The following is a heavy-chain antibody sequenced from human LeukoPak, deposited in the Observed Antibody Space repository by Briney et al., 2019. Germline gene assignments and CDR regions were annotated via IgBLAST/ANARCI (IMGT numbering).Heavy chain of an antibody. CDR1: GGSISSGSYY. V-gene: IGHV4-61*02. Sequence: PSETLSLTCTVSGGSISSGSYYWSWIRQPAGKGLEWIGRIYTSGSTNYNPSLKSRVTISVDTSKNQFSLKLSSVTAADTAVYYCARDRYYYGSGITYYMDVWGKGTTVTISS. CDR3: ARDRYYYGSGITYYMDV. D-gene: IGHD3-10*01. CDR2: IYTSGST. J-gene: IGHJ6*03.